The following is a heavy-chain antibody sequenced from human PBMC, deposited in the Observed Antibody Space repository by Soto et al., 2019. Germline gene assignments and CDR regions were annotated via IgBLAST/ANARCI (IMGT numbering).Heavy chain of an antibody. V-gene: IGHV1-69*06. CDR2: IIPIFGTA. Sequence: GASVKVSCKASGGTFSSYAISWVRQAPGQGLEWMGGIIPIFGTANYAQKFQGRVTITADKSTSTAYMELSSLRSEDTAVYYCARGQLYYDFWSGYYDYWGQGTPVTVSS. D-gene: IGHD3-3*01. CDR3: ARGQLYYDFWSGYYDY. J-gene: IGHJ4*02. CDR1: GGTFSSYA.